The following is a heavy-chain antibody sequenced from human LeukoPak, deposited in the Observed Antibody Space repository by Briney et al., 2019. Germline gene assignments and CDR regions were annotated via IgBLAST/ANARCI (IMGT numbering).Heavy chain of an antibody. CDR3: AREMGTSCLFDY. D-gene: IGHD2-2*01. Sequence: SETLSLTCTVSGGSISSGGYYWSWIRQPPGKGLEWIGYIYYSGSTNYNPSLKSRVTISVDTSKNQFSLKLSSVTAADTAVYYCAREMGTSCLFDYWGQGTLVTVSS. CDR1: GGSISSGGYY. J-gene: IGHJ4*02. CDR2: IYYSGST. V-gene: IGHV4-61*08.